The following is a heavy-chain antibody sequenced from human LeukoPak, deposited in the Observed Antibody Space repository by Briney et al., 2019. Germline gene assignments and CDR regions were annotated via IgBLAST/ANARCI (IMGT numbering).Heavy chain of an antibody. CDR2: INSDGSSI. CDR1: GFSFSSYW. J-gene: IGHJ4*02. Sequence: GGSPRLSCAGFGFSFSSYWMHWVRQAPGKGLVWVSRINSDGSSINYADSVKGRFTISRDSAKNTLYLQMNSLRAEDTAVYYCARPGYCSGGACYSKWGRGTLVTVSS. V-gene: IGHV3-74*01. CDR3: ARPGYCSGGACYSK. D-gene: IGHD2-15*01.